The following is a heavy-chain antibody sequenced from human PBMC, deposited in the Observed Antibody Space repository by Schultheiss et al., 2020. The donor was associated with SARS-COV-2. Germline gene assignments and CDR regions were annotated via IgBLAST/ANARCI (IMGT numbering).Heavy chain of an antibody. V-gene: IGHV3-23*01. CDR1: GFTFSDYY. D-gene: IGHD3-16*02. CDR2: ISGSGGST. J-gene: IGHJ6*02. CDR3: AKDLRYMGGMDV. Sequence: GGSLRLSCAASGFTFSDYYMSWIRQAPGKGLEWVSAISGSGGSTYYADSVKGRFTISRDNSKNTLYLQMNSLRAEDTAVYYCAKDLRYMGGMDVWGQGTTVTVSS.